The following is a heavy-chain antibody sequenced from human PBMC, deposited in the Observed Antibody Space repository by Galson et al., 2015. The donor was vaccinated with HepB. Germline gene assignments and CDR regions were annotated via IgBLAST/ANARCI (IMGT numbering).Heavy chain of an antibody. CDR1: GDSVSRNSVS. CDR3: VRDANWRYDY. D-gene: IGHD3-3*01. V-gene: IGHV6-1*01. CDR2: TYYTSKWYV. J-gene: IGHJ4*02. Sequence: CAISGDSVSRNSVSWNWFRQSPWGGLEWLGGTYYTSKWYVDYAESVKSRIIINADSSKNQFSLQLNSVTPEDTAVYYCVRDANWRYDYWDQGTLVTVTS.